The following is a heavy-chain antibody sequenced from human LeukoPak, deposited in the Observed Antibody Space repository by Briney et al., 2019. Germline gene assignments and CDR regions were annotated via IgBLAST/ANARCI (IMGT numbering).Heavy chain of an antibody. CDR3: AREGITRSSSWFWFDP. D-gene: IGHD6-13*01. V-gene: IGHV1-2*02. CDR2: INPNSGGT. Sequence: ASVKVSCKASGYTFTGYYMHWVRQAPGQGLEWMGWINPNSGGTNYAQKFQGRVTMTRDTSISTAYMELSRLRSDDTAVYYCAREGITRSSSWFWFDPWGQGTLVTVSS. CDR1: GYTFTGYY. J-gene: IGHJ5*02.